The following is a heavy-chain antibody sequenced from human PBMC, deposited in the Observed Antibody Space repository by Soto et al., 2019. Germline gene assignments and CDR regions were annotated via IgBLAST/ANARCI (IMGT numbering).Heavy chain of an antibody. V-gene: IGHV1-18*04. J-gene: IGHJ5*02. Sequence: QVQLAQSGAEVKKPGASVRVSCKASGYTFTSYGVSWMRQAPGQGLEWMGWISAHNGDTKYAQKFQGRVTMTTDTLTSTVYMELRSLSSDDTAVYYCARVSIVVSAALTIYDPWGQGTLVTVSS. D-gene: IGHD2-2*01. CDR1: GYTFTSYG. CDR2: ISAHNGDT. CDR3: ARVSIVVSAALTIYDP.